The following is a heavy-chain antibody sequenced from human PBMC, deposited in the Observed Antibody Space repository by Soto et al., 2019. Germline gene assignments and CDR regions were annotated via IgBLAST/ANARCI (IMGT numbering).Heavy chain of an antibody. V-gene: IGHV5-10-1*01. Sequence: GESLKISCKGSGYSFTSYWISWVRQMPGKGLEWMGRIDPSDSYTNYSPSLQGHVTISADKSISTAYLQWSSLKASDTAMYYCARPIDAAAGTTYYYYYYGMDVWGQGTTVTVSS. CDR3: ARPIDAAAGTTYYYYYYGMDV. CDR1: GYSFTSYW. D-gene: IGHD6-13*01. CDR2: IDPSDSYT. J-gene: IGHJ6*02.